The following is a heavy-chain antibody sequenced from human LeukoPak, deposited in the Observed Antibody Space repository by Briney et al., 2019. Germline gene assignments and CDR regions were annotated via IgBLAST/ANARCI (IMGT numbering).Heavy chain of an antibody. CDR2: TKSKIDGGTT. V-gene: IGHV3-15*01. CDR1: GFSFSNAW. Sequence: GGSLRRSCAGSGFSFSNAWMSWVRQAPGKGLEWVGRTKSKIDGGTTDYAAPVKGRFTISRDDSKNMLYLQMNSLETEDTAVYHCTAGTGRTDFDYWGQGTLVTVSS. D-gene: IGHD6-13*01. CDR3: TAGTGRTDFDY. J-gene: IGHJ4*02.